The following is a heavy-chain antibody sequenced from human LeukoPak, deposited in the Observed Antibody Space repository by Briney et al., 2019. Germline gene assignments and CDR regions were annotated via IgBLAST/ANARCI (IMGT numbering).Heavy chain of an antibody. CDR2: ISGSGGVT. D-gene: IGHD1-26*01. Sequence: GGSLRLSCAASGFTFSNYAMNWVRQAPGKGLEWVSVISGSGGVTFYADSMKGRFTISRDNTKNTLYLQMNSLRAEDTAVYFCAVREGASYSGRFDYWGQGTPVTVSS. J-gene: IGHJ4*02. CDR3: AVREGASYSGRFDY. CDR1: GFTFSNYA. V-gene: IGHV3-23*01.